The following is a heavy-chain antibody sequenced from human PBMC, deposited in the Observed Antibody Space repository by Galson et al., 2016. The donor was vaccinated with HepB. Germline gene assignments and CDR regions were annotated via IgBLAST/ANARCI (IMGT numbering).Heavy chain of an antibody. CDR2: LMHVGGEK. Sequence: SLRLSCAASGFSLSSYGMQWVRQAPGKGLEWVAVLMHVGGEKDYGDSVKGRFTISRDDSKNTLHLQMNSLRTEDTAMYYCATWGFTLGVDHWGQGTLVTVSS. V-gene: IGHV3-30-3*01. J-gene: IGHJ4*02. CDR3: ATWGFTLGVDH. D-gene: IGHD3-16*01. CDR1: GFSLSSYG.